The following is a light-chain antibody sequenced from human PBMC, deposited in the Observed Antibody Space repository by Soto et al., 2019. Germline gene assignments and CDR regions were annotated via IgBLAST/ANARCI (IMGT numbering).Light chain of an antibody. CDR1: QAISSY. Sequence: DIQMTQSPSSLSASVGDRVTITCRASQAISSYLAWFQQKPGKAPKSLIYGASTLHSGVPSKFSGSGSGTDFTLTISSLQPEDFATYYCQQYNSYPWTFGQGTKVEIK. V-gene: IGKV1-16*02. CDR2: GAS. J-gene: IGKJ1*01. CDR3: QQYNSYPWT.